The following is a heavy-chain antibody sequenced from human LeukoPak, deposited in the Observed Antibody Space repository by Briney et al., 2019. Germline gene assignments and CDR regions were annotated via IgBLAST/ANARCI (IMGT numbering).Heavy chain of an antibody. D-gene: IGHD1-1*01. CDR3: AREGTAGTNLNWFDP. V-gene: IGHV4-59*01. Sequence: SETLSLTCTVSGGSINSYFWSWIRQPPGKGLEWIGYIYYSGSTNYNPSLKSRVTISVDTSKNQFSLKLSSVTAADTAVYYCAREGTAGTNLNWFDPWGQGTLVTVSS. CDR1: GGSINSYF. J-gene: IGHJ5*02. CDR2: IYYSGST.